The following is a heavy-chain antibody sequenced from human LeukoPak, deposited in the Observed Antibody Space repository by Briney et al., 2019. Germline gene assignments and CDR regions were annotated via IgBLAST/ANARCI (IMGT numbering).Heavy chain of an antibody. Sequence: GGSLRLSCAASGFTLSIYTMNWVRQAPGKGLEWVSYMSTSGSISYADSVKGRFTISRDNAKNSLYLQMNSLRDEDTAVYYCARSVIAVAGYDAFDSWGQGTVVTVSS. J-gene: IGHJ3*02. V-gene: IGHV3-48*02. CDR1: GFTLSIYT. CDR2: MSTSGSI. D-gene: IGHD6-19*01. CDR3: ARSVIAVAGYDAFDS.